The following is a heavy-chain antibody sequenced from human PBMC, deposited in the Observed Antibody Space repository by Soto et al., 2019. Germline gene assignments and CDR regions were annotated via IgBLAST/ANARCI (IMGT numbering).Heavy chain of an antibody. CDR1: GGSISSGGYY. CDR3: ARDPAYYDSSGYYHYSYYGMDV. J-gene: IGHJ6*02. D-gene: IGHD3-22*01. CDR2: IYYSGST. Sequence: SETLSLTCTVSGGSISSGGYYWSWIRQHPGKGLEWIGYIYYSGSTYYNPSLKSRVTISVDTSKNQFSLKLSSVTAADTAVYYCARDPAYYDSSGYYHYSYYGMDVWGQGTTVTVSS. V-gene: IGHV4-31*03.